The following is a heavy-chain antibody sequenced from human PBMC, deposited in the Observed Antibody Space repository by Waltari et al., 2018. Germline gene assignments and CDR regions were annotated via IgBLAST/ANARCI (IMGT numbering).Heavy chain of an antibody. CDR2: VSPDRGNT. D-gene: IGHD1-26*01. CDR3: ARRVGSLGVWLDS. CDR1: GHTFSGDY. V-gene: IGHV1-2*02. Sequence: VHLVQSGDEVKETGASVKVYCKASGHTFSGDYIHWVRQAPGQRLEWMRRVSPDRGNTNYAQKFHGRVTMTTDTVTITAYMELMSLTSDDTAVYYCARRVGSLGVWLDSWGQGTLVTVSS. J-gene: IGHJ5*01.